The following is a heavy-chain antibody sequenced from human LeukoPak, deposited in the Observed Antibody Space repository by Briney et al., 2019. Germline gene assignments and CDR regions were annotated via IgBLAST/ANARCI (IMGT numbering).Heavy chain of an antibody. Sequence: SETLSLTCTVSGGSISSYYWSWIRQPPGKGLEWIGYIYYSGTTNYNPSLKSRVTISVDTSKNQFSLQLRSVTAADTAVYYCAREDPQTTVPEGMDVWGQGATVTVSS. CDR2: IYYSGTT. D-gene: IGHD4-17*01. CDR3: AREDPQTTVPEGMDV. CDR1: GGSISSYY. J-gene: IGHJ6*02. V-gene: IGHV4-59*01.